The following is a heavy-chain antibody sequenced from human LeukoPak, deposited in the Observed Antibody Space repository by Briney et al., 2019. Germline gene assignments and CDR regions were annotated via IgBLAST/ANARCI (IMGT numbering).Heavy chain of an antibody. V-gene: IGHV3-23*01. D-gene: IGHD6-13*01. CDR1: GFTFSSYA. Sequence: PGGSLRLSCAASGFTFSSYAMSWVRQAPGKGLEWVSAISGSGGSTYYADSVKGRFTISRDNSKNTLYLQMNSLRAEDTAVYYCAKASRVAAAGTGYRFDYWGQGTLVTVSS. CDR3: AKASRVAAAGTGYRFDY. J-gene: IGHJ4*02. CDR2: ISGSGGST.